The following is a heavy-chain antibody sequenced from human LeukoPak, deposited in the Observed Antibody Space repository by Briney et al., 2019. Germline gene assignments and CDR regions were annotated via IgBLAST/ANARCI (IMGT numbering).Heavy chain of an antibody. CDR1: GSTLRTFW. J-gene: IGHJ3*02. CDR2: IKQDGSEK. Sequence: GGSLRLSCAASGSTLRTFWMSWVRQAPGKGPEWVANIKQDGSEKYYVESVKGRFTISRDNAKNSLYLQMNSLRVEDTAVYYCANKGGSRPNDAFDIWGQGTMVTVSS. V-gene: IGHV3-7*02. CDR3: ANKGGSRPNDAFDI. D-gene: IGHD6-19*01.